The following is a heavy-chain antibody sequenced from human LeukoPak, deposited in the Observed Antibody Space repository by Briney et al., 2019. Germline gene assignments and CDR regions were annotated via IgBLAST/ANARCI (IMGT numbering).Heavy chain of an antibody. Sequence: ASVKVSCKASGYTFITFDINWVRQATGQGLEWMGGMNPNSGNTGYVQKFQGRVTMTRNTSINTAYMELSSLRSDDTAVYYCARGPRDGSGSSYFQHWGQGTLVTVSS. CDR2: MNPNSGNT. CDR1: GYTFITFD. V-gene: IGHV1-8*01. CDR3: ARGPRDGSGSSYFQH. J-gene: IGHJ1*01. D-gene: IGHD3-10*01.